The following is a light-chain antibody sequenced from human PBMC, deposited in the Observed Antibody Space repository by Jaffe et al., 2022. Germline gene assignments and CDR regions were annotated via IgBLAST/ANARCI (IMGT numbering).Light chain of an antibody. CDR3: QAWDSSTVV. CDR1: KLGNKY. V-gene: IGLV3-1*01. J-gene: IGLJ2*01. Sequence: SYELTQPPSVSVSPGQTAIITCSGDKLGNKYACWYQQKPGQSPVLVTYQNTQRPSGIPERFSGSSSGNTATLTISGTQATDEADYYCQAWDSSTVVFGGGTKLTVL. CDR2: QNT.